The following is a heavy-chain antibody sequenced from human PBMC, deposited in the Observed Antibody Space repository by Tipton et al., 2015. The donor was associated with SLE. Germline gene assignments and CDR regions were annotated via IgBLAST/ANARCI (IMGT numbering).Heavy chain of an antibody. CDR1: GGSISGYY. J-gene: IGHJ1*01. V-gene: IGHV4-59*01. Sequence: TLSLTCTVSGGSISGYYWSWIRQPPGKGLEWIGSIYYSGSTYYNPSLKSRVTISVDTSKNQFSLKLSSVTAADTAVYYCARLGAAKDFQHWGQGILVTVSS. CDR2: IYYSGST. D-gene: IGHD3-16*01. CDR3: ARLGAAKDFQH.